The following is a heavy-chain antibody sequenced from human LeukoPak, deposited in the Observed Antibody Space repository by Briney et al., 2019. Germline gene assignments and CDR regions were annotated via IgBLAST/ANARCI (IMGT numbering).Heavy chain of an antibody. CDR1: GFTFSSYA. D-gene: IGHD6-19*01. Sequence: GGSLRLSCAASGFTFSSYAMHWVRQAPGKGLEWVAVISYDGSNKYYADSVKGRFTISRDNSKNTLYLQMNSLRAEDTAVYYCARAGIAVAGTGRAMDQFDPWGQGTLVTVSS. V-gene: IGHV3-30*04. CDR2: ISYDGSNK. J-gene: IGHJ5*02. CDR3: ARAGIAVAGTGRAMDQFDP.